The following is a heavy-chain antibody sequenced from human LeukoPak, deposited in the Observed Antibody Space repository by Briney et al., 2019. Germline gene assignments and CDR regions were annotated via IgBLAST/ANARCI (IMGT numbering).Heavy chain of an antibody. V-gene: IGHV4-34*01. CDR2: INHSGST. CDR3: AREPYYYGSGSHDAFDI. CDR1: GGSFSGYY. J-gene: IGHJ3*02. D-gene: IGHD3-10*01. Sequence: KPSETLSLTCAVYGGSFSGYYWSWIRQPPGKGLEWIGEINHSGSTYYNPSLKSRVTISVDTSKNQFSLKLSSVTAADTAVYYCAREPYYYGSGSHDAFDIWGQGTMVTVSS.